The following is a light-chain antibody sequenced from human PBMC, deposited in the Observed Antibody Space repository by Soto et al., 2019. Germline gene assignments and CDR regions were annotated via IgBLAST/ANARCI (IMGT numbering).Light chain of an antibody. CDR3: QQYGSSGT. Sequence: DIQRTPSRYTLSASVGSRATSTCRDSQSISSWLAWYQQKPGKDPKLLIYDDSSLESGVPSRFRGSGSGTDFTLTISRLEPEDFAVYYCQQYGSSGTFGTGTKVDIK. CDR2: DDS. CDR1: QSISSW. J-gene: IGKJ4*02. V-gene: IGKV1-5*01.